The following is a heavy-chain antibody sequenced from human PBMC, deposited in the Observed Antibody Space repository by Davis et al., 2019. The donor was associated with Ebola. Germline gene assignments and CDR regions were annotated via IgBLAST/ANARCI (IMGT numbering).Heavy chain of an antibody. CDR1: GGTFSSYA. J-gene: IGHJ6*04. CDR3: ARVSPLMVYAMTSSPQYYYYGMDV. V-gene: IGHV1-8*02. D-gene: IGHD2-8*01. CDR2: MNPNSGNT. Sequence: AASVKVSCKASGGTFSSYAISWVRQAPGQGLEWMGWMNPNSGNTGYAQKFQGRVTMTRNTSISTAYMELSSLRSEDTAVYYCARVSPLMVYAMTSSPQYYYYGMDVWGKGTTVTVSS.